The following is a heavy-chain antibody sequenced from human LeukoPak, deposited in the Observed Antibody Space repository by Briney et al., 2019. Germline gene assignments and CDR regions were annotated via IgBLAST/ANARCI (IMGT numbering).Heavy chain of an antibody. CDR1: GGSLSNSY. CDR3: ARLLLDYSNDDGNFGGPHLPD. D-gene: IGHD3-10*01. CDR2: ISYIGIT. V-gene: IGHV4-59*08. Sequence: SETLSLTCTVSGGSLSNSYWTWLRQPPGKTLEWIGCISYIGITNRNPSLKSRVSFSLDSSKNQLSLTLTSVTAADTAVYFCARLLLDYSNDDGNFGGPHLPDWGQGTLVTVSS. J-gene: IGHJ4*02.